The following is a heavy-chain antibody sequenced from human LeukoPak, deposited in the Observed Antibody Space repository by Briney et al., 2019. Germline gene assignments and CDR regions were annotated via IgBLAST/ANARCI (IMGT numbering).Heavy chain of an antibody. D-gene: IGHD2-2*01. Sequence: PGGSLRLSCAASGFTVSSNYMRWVRQAPGQGLEWVSVIYSGSSTYDQDSVKGRFTISRDNSKNTLYLQMNSLRAEDTAVYYCARGVVVPAAMSYYYYMDVWGKGTTVTVSS. CDR2: IYSGSST. CDR1: GFTVSSNY. CDR3: ARGVVVPAAMSYYYYMDV. J-gene: IGHJ6*03. V-gene: IGHV3-53*01.